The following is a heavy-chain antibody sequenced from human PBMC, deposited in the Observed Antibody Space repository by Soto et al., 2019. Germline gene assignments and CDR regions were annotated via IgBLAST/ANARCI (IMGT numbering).Heavy chain of an antibody. CDR3: ARAIFGVVSVDY. CDR2: ISYSGST. CDR1: GDSLSIGGYY. Sequence: SETLSLTCTVSGDSLSIGGYYWSWIRQHPGKGLEWIGYISYSGSTYYNPSLKSRVTISEDMSKNQFSLKLSSVTAADTAVYFCARAIFGVVSVDYWGQGTLVTVSS. D-gene: IGHD3-3*01. J-gene: IGHJ4*02. V-gene: IGHV4-31*03.